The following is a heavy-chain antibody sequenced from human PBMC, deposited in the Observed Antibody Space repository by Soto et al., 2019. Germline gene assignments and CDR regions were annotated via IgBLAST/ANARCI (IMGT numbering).Heavy chain of an antibody. CDR1: GFTLNNYW. CDR2: INHDGSEK. J-gene: IGHJ5*02. D-gene: IGHD3-16*01. Sequence: EVQLVESGGGLVQPGGSLRLSCAASGFTLNNYWVTWVRQAPGKGLEWVANINHDGSEKYYADSVKGRFTIYRDNTKNSLYLQMNRRRAEDTAFDCGGRDFGNPRGRFDPWGQGILVTVSS. CDR3: GRDFGNPRGRFDP. V-gene: IGHV3-7*01.